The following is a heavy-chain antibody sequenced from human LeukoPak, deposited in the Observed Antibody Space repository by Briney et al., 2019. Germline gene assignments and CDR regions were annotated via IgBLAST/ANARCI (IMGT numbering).Heavy chain of an antibody. CDR1: GFTFDDYA. J-gene: IGHJ4*02. CDR3: AKDEHDYVWGSLDS. V-gene: IGHV3-9*01. D-gene: IGHD3-16*01. CDR2: ISWNSGII. Sequence: PGRSLRLSCAASGFTFDDYAMHWVRQGPGKGLEWVSGISWNSGIIRYADSVKGRFTISRDNTKKSLYLQMNSLRAEDTALYYCAKDEHDYVWGSLDSWGQGTLVTVSS.